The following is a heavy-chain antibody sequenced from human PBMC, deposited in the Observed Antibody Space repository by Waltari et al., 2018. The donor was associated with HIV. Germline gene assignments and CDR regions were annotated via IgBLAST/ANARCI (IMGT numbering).Heavy chain of an antibody. D-gene: IGHD6-6*01. J-gene: IGHJ6*02. Sequence: QVQLVQSGAEVKKPGASAKVSCKAAGYTCTGYYMPWVRQAPGQGLEWMGWINPNSGGTNYAQKFQGRVTMTRDTSISTAYMELSRLRSDDTAVYYCARVSLSSSSPHYYGMDVWGQGTTVTVSS. CDR1: GYTCTGYY. CDR3: ARVSLSSSSPHYYGMDV. CDR2: INPNSGGT. V-gene: IGHV1-2*02.